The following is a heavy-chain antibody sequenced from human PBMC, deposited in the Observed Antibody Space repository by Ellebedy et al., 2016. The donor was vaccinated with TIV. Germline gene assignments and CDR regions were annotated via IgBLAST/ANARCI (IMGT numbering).Heavy chain of an antibody. CDR3: ARRGSYGDYAVQVNNWFDS. D-gene: IGHD4-17*01. J-gene: IGHJ5*01. Sequence: PGGSLRLSCIGSGFSFRSYWMSWVRQAPGKGLDWVANLRHDGNEEYYADSVKGRFTISRDNAKNSLYLQMHSLRVEDTALYYCARRGSYGDYAVQVNNWFDSWGQGTLVTV. CDR1: GFSFRSYW. V-gene: IGHV3-7*01. CDR2: LRHDGNEE.